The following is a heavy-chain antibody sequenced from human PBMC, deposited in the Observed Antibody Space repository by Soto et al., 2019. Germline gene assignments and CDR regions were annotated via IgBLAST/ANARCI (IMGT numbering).Heavy chain of an antibody. CDR1: GGSISSYY. CDR2: IYYSGST. Sequence: SETLSLTCTVSGGSISSYYWSWIRQPPGKGLEWIGYIYYSGSTNYNPSLKSRVTISVDTSKNQFSPKLSSVTAADTAVYYCARYSSGWYKYAFDIWGQGTMVTVSS. D-gene: IGHD6-19*01. V-gene: IGHV4-59*01. J-gene: IGHJ3*02. CDR3: ARYSSGWYKYAFDI.